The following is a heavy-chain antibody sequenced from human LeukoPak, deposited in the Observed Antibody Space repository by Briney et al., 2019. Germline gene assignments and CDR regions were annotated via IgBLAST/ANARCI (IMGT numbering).Heavy chain of an antibody. CDR3: ARYGPASRLDAFEI. CDR1: GGSISSGGYY. D-gene: IGHD3-10*01. J-gene: IGHJ3*02. CDR2: IYYSGNT. V-gene: IGHV4-31*03. Sequence: TLSLTCTVSGGSISSGGYYWSWIRQHPGKGLEWIGYIYYSGNTYYNASLKSRITISLDTSKNEFSLKLTSVTAADTAVYYCARYGPASRLDAFEIWGQGTTVTVSS.